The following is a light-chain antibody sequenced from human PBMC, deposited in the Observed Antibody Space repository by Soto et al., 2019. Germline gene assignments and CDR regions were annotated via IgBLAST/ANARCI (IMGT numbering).Light chain of an antibody. J-gene: IGLJ1*01. CDR3: SSYAGSNNDV. CDR2: EVS. CDR1: SSDVGGYNY. V-gene: IGLV2-8*01. Sequence: QSALTQPPSASGSPGQSVTISCTGTSSDVGGYNYVSWYQQHPGKAPKLIISEVSKRPSGVPDRFSGSKSGNTASLTVSGLQAEDEADYYCSSYAGSNNDVFGTGTKVTVL.